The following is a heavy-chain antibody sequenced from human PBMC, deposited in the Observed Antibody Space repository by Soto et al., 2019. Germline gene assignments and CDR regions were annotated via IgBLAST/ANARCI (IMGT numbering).Heavy chain of an antibody. D-gene: IGHD3-3*01. V-gene: IGHV3-23*01. CDR2: MSGSGDAA. CDR3: AKKVTIYAVDPADY. CDR1: GFTFSDYG. J-gene: IGHJ4*02. Sequence: EVQLLESGGGLVQPGGSLRLSCAASGFTFSDYGMSWVRQAPGKGLEWVSVMSGSGDAAYYADSVKGRFTISRDTSKNTLYLQINSLRAEDTAVYFCAKKVTIYAVDPADYWGQGTQVAVSA.